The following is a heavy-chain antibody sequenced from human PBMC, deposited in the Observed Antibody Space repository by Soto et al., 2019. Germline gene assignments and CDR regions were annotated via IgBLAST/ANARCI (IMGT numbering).Heavy chain of an antibody. CDR2: IGPESGAT. D-gene: IGHD3-3*02. Sequence: GASVKVSCKTSGYTLTGHYIHWVRQAPQQGPEWMGEIGPESGATRYAQKFRGRVTMTMDTSITTVYMELKNLSPDDTAVYYCGRGRSGQIVIFYWGQGTPVTVSS. CDR1: GYTLTGHY. CDR3: GRGRSGQIVIFY. J-gene: IGHJ4*02. V-gene: IGHV1-2*02.